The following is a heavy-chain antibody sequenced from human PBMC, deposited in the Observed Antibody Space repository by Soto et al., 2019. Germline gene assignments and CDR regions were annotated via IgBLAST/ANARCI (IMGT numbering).Heavy chain of an antibody. CDR2: IDPSDSYT. Sequence: GESLKISCTGFGYTFITFWISWVRQMPGKGLEWMGRIDPSDSYTNYSPSFQGHVTISADKSFSTAYLQWSSLKASDTAMYYCIAAAGRGYFDYWGQGTLVTVS. J-gene: IGHJ4*02. D-gene: IGHD6-13*01. CDR1: GYTFITFW. CDR3: IAAAGRGYFDY. V-gene: IGHV5-10-1*01.